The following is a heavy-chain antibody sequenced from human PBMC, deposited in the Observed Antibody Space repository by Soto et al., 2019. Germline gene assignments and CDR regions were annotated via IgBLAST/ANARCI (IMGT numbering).Heavy chain of an antibody. Sequence: QLQLQESGSGLVKPSQTLSLTCAVSGGSISSGGYSWSWIRQPPGKGLEWIGYIYHSGSTYYNPSLKNRVTISVDRSKNQFSLKLSSVTAADTAVYYCARSPRIVGATDYYYGMDVWGQGTTVTVSS. V-gene: IGHV4-30-2*01. CDR3: ARSPRIVGATDYYYGMDV. CDR1: GGSISSGGYS. D-gene: IGHD1-26*01. J-gene: IGHJ6*02. CDR2: IYHSGST.